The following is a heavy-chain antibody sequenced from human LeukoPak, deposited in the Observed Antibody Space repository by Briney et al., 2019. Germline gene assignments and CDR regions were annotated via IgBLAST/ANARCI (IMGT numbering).Heavy chain of an antibody. V-gene: IGHV4-4*07. CDR3: ARSPVVVPAATDYYYYYYMDV. J-gene: IGHJ6*03. CDR2: IYTSGGT. Sequence: SETLSLTCTVSGGSISSYYWSWIRQPAGKGLEWIGRIYTSGGTNYNPSLKSRVTMSVDTSKNQFSLKLSSVTAADTAVYYCARSPVVVPAATDYYYYYYMDVWGKGTTVTVSS. D-gene: IGHD2-2*01. CDR1: GGSISSYY.